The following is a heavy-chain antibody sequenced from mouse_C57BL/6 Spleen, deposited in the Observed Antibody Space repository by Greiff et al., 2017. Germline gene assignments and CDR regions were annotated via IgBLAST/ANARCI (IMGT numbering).Heavy chain of an antibody. CDR2: INPNNGGT. V-gene: IGHV1-26*01. CDR1: GYTFTDYY. J-gene: IGHJ3*01. Sequence: EVQLQQPGPELVKPGASVKISCKASGYTFTDYYMNWVKQSHGKSLEWIGDINPNNGGTSYNQKFKGKATLTADKSSSTAYMELRSLTSEDSAVYFCAREGGNYGFAFWGQGTLVTVSA. CDR3: AREGGNYGFAF. D-gene: IGHD2-1*01.